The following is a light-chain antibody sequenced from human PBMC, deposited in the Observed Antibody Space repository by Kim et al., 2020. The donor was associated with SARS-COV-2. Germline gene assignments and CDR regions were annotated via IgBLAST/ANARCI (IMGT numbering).Light chain of an antibody. V-gene: IGLV3-1*01. Sequence: SVSPGQTASITCSGDKLGGNYACWYQQKPGQSPVLLIYEDSKRPSGIPELFSGSMSGNTATLTISGTQAMDEADYYCQAWDTTSVLFGGGTKLTVL. CDR1: KLGGNY. J-gene: IGLJ3*02. CDR2: EDS. CDR3: QAWDTTSVL.